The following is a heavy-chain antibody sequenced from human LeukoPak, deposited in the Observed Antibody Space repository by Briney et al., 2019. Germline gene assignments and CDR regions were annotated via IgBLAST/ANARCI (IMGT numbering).Heavy chain of an antibody. CDR2: INPNSGGT. J-gene: IGHJ4*02. Sequence: ASVKVSCKASGYTFTGYYMHWVRQAPGQGLEWMGWINPNSGGTNYAQKFQGRVTMTRDTSISTAYMELSRLRSDDTAVYYCARGETASGYYYVYWGQGTLVTVSS. V-gene: IGHV1-2*02. CDR1: GYTFTGYY. D-gene: IGHD3-22*01. CDR3: ARGETASGYYYVY.